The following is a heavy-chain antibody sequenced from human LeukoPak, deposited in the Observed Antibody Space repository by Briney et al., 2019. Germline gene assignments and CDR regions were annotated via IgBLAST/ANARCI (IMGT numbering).Heavy chain of an antibody. CDR2: IYSGGST. D-gene: IGHD6-13*01. CDR1: GFTVSSNY. Sequence: GGSLRLSCAASGFTVSSNYMSWVRQAPGKGLEWVSVIYSGGSTYYADSVKGRFTISRDNSKNTLYLQMNSLRAEDTAVYYCARAIAVVGDFYYYGMDLWGQGTTVTVSS. J-gene: IGHJ6*02. V-gene: IGHV3-66*01. CDR3: ARAIAVVGDFYYYGMDL.